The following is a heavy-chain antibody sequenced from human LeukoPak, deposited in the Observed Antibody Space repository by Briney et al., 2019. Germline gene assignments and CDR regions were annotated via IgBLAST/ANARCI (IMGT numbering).Heavy chain of an antibody. D-gene: IGHD3-10*01. CDR2: IRYDGSNK. CDR1: GFTFSSYG. Sequence: GGSLRLSCAASGFTFSSYGMHWVRQAPGKGLEWVAFIRYDGSNKYYADPVKGRFTISRDNSKNTLYLQMNSLRAEDTAVYYCAKDPGVTMVRGVIRGFDYWGQGTLVTVSS. V-gene: IGHV3-30*02. J-gene: IGHJ4*02. CDR3: AKDPGVTMVRGVIRGFDY.